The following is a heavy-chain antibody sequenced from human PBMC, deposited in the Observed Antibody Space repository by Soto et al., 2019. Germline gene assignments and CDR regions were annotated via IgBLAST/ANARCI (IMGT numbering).Heavy chain of an antibody. Sequence: GSLTLSCAASGVTFSTYCTHLVRQAPGKGLVWVSRINSDGSSTSYADSVKGRFTISRDNAKNTLYLQMNSLRAEDTAVYYCARLDCTNGVCYQWGQGTLVTVSS. CDR2: INSDGSST. CDR1: GVTFSTYC. V-gene: IGHV3-74*01. D-gene: IGHD2-8*01. CDR3: ARLDCTNGVCYQ. J-gene: IGHJ4*02.